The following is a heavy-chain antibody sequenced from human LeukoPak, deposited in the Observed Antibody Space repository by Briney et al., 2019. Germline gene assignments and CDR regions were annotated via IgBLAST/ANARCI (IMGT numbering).Heavy chain of an antibody. V-gene: IGHV3-7*01. Sequence: PGGSLRLSCAASGFTFSIYWMSWVRQAPGKGLERVANIKQDGSEKHYVDSVKGRFTISRDNAKNSLYLQMNSLRAEDTAVYYCARDSGYSSSWYYYYGMDVWGQGTTVTVSS. D-gene: IGHD6-13*01. CDR3: ARDSGYSSSWYYYYGMDV. J-gene: IGHJ6*02. CDR2: IKQDGSEK. CDR1: GFTFSIYW.